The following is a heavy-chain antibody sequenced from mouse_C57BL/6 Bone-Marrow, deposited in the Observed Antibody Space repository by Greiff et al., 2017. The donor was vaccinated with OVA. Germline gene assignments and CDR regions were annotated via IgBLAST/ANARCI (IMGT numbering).Heavy chain of an antibody. CDR3: AVITTVVPHYFDY. J-gene: IGHJ2*01. D-gene: IGHD1-1*01. CDR1: GYTFTSYW. Sequence: VQLQQSGAELVRPGTSVKLSCKASGYTFTSYWMHWVKQRPGQGLEWIGVIDPSDSYTNYNQKFKGKATLTVDTSSSTAYMQLSSLTSEDSAVYDCAVITTVVPHYFDYWGQGTTLTVSS. CDR2: IDPSDSYT. V-gene: IGHV1-59*01.